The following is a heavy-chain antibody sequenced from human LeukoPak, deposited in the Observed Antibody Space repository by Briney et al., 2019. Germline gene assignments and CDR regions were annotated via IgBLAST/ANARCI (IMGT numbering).Heavy chain of an antibody. CDR1: GFTFSDYY. CDR2: IWYDGSNK. Sequence: GGSLRLSCAASGFTFSDYYMSWIRQAPGKGLEWVAVIWYDGSNKYYADSVKGRFTISRDNSKNTLYLQMNSLRAEDTAVYYCARDQDYCSSTSCYPAVYYYYGMDVWGQGTTVTVSS. D-gene: IGHD2-2*01. CDR3: ARDQDYCSSTSCYPAVYYYYGMDV. V-gene: IGHV3-33*08. J-gene: IGHJ6*02.